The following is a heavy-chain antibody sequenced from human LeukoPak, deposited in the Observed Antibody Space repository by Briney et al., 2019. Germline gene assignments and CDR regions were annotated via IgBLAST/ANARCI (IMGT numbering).Heavy chain of an antibody. CDR1: GGSISSYY. CDR3: AKQQLVGGGWFDP. J-gene: IGHJ5*02. D-gene: IGHD6-13*01. Sequence: SETLSLTCTVSGGSISSYYWSWIRQPPGKGLEWIGYIYYSGSTNCNPSLKSRVTISVDTSKNQFSLKLSSVTAADTAVYYCAKQQLVGGGWFDPWGQGTLVTVSS. V-gene: IGHV4-59*01. CDR2: IYYSGST.